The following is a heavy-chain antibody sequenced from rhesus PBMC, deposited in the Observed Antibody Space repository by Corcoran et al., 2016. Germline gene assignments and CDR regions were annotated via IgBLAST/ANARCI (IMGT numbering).Heavy chain of an antibody. Sequence: EVQLVQSGAEVKRPGESLRISCKTSGYSFTRSWISWVRPLPGQGLEWMGMIYPGDSDTRYSPSFQGQVTISADKSISTAYLQWSSLKASDTATYYCAKGGGNYNTDYFDYWGQGVLVTVSS. J-gene: IGHJ4*01. CDR3: AKGGGNYNTDYFDY. CDR2: IYPGDSDT. CDR1: GYSFTRSW. D-gene: IGHD1-44*01. V-gene: IGHV5-43*01.